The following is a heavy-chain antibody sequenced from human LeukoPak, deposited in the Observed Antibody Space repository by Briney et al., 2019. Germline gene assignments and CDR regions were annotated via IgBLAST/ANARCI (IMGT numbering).Heavy chain of an antibody. CDR1: GFTFSIYS. V-gene: IGHV3-48*01. Sequence: GGSLRLSCAASGFTFSIYSMNWVRQAPGKGLEWLSYTTGTSDTIYYADSVKGRFTISRDNSKNTLFLQMNSLRTEDTAVYFCARWGNDYSQFDSWGQGTLVTVS. CDR2: TTGTSDTI. D-gene: IGHD4-11*01. J-gene: IGHJ4*02. CDR3: ARWGNDYSQFDS.